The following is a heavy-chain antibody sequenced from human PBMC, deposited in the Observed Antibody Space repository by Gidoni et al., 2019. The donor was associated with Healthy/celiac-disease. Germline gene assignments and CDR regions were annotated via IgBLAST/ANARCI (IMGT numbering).Heavy chain of an antibody. CDR3: ARDARTNWNLERRLIYYYYGMDV. CDR1: GFTFSSYA. CDR2: ISYDGSNK. Sequence: QVQLVESGGGVVQPGRSLRLSCAASGFTFSSYAMHWLRQAPGKGLEWVAVISYDGSNKYYADSVKGRFTISRDNSKNTLYLQMNSLRAEDTAVYYCARDARTNWNLERRLIYYYYGMDVWGQGTTVTVSS. D-gene: IGHD1-20*01. J-gene: IGHJ6*02. V-gene: IGHV3-30-3*01.